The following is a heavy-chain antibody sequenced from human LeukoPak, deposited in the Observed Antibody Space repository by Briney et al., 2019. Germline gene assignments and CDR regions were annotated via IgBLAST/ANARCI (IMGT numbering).Heavy chain of an antibody. CDR3: AKVSWSSVAGYFQH. Sequence: PGGSLRLSCAASGFTFTNYTMHWVRQAPGKGLEWVSSINSGSRYIYYTDSVKGRFTISRDNAKNTLYLQMNSLRAEDTAVYYCAKVSWSSVAGYFQHWGQGTLVTVSS. J-gene: IGHJ1*01. CDR2: INSGSRYI. D-gene: IGHD6-19*01. V-gene: IGHV3-21*04. CDR1: GFTFTNYT.